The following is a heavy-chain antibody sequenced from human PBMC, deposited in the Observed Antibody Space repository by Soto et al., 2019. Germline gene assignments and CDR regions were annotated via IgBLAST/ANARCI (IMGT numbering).Heavy chain of an antibody. CDR3: ASIFITGLHYYYYYGMDV. CDR1: GFTFSSYS. D-gene: IGHD1-20*01. V-gene: IGHV3-48*02. Sequence: EVQLVESGGGLVQPGGSLRLSCAASGFTFSSYSMNWVRQAPGKGLEWVSYISSSSSTIYYADSVKGLFTISRDNSKNSLYLQMNSLRDEDTAVYYCASIFITGLHYYYYYGMDVWGRGTRVTVSS. CDR2: ISSSSSTI. J-gene: IGHJ6*02.